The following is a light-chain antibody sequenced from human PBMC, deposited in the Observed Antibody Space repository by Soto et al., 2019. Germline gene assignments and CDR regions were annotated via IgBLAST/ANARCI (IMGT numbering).Light chain of an antibody. CDR3: QQYNNWPPS. J-gene: IGKJ2*01. CDR2: GAS. V-gene: IGKV3-15*01. CDR1: QSVSSN. Sequence: EIVMTQSPATLSLSPGERATLSCRASQSVSSNLAWYQQKPGQAPRLLIYGASNRATGIPARFSGSGSGTEFTLTISSLQSEDFAVYYCQQYNNWPPSFGQGTKVEIK.